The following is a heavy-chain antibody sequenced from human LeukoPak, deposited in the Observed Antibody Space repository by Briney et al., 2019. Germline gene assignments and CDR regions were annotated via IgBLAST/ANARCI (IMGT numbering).Heavy chain of an antibody. D-gene: IGHD6-13*01. CDR2: IYYSGST. CDR3: ARVPLRIAAAGISYYYYYMDV. V-gene: IGHV4-39*07. J-gene: IGHJ6*03. Sequence: SETLSLTCTVSGGSISSTSYYWGWIRQPPGKGLEWIGSIYYSGSTYYNPSLKSRVTISVDTSKNQFSLKLSSVTAADTAVYYCARVPLRIAAAGISYYYYYMDVWGKGTTVTVSS. CDR1: GGSISSTSYY.